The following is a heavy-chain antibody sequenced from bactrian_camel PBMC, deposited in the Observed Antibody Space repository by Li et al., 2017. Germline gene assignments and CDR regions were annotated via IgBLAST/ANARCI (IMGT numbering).Heavy chain of an antibody. CDR2: IGIDGRT. CDR1: GYSSNTFC. Sequence: HVQLVESGGGSVQAGGSLRLSCAASGYSSNTFCMGWFRRVPGKEREGIAGIGIDGRTAYADSVKGRFTTSKDNSKNTLYLQMNTLKPEDMAMYYCAAGDRWSGGLNRDDYKYWGQGTQVTV. CDR3: AAGDRWSGGLNRDDYKY. J-gene: IGHJ4*01. V-gene: IGHV3S55*01. D-gene: IGHD8*01.